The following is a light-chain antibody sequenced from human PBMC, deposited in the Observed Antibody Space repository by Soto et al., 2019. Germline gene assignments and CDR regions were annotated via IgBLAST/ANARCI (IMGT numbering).Light chain of an antibody. CDR2: QVS. CDR1: SSDVGSYNR. CDR3: SSYTRSGTWV. J-gene: IGLJ3*02. Sequence: QSVLTQPPSVSGSPGQSVTISCTGTSSDVGSYNRVSWYQQPPGTAPKLMICQVSNRASGVPDRFSGSKSGNTASLTISGLQADDEADYYCSSYTRSGTWVFGGGTKVTVL. V-gene: IGLV2-18*02.